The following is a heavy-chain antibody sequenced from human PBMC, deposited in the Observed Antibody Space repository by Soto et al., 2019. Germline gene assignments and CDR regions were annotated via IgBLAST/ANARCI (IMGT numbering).Heavy chain of an antibody. CDR3: ARYFGLASSPNYYYGMDV. V-gene: IGHV1-69*13. CDR2: IIPIFGTA. J-gene: IGHJ6*02. Sequence: GASVKVSCKASGGTFSSYAISWVRQAPGQGLEWMGGIIPIFGTANYAQKFQGRVTITADESTSTAYMELSSLRSEDTAVYYCARYFGLASSPNYYYGMDVWGQGTTVTVSS. CDR1: GGTFSSYA. D-gene: IGHD3-9*01.